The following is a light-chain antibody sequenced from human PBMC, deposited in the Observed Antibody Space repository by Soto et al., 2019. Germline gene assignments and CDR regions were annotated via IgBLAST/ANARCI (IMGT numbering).Light chain of an antibody. CDR1: QSIGNY. J-gene: IGKJ4*01. CDR3: QQRRNWIT. V-gene: IGKV3-11*01. Sequence: EIVLTQSPATLSLSPGQRATLSCRASQSIGNYLAWHQQKPGQAPRLLMYGASTRATGIPARFSGSGFGTDFTLTIRSLEPEDFAVYHCQQRRNWITFGGGTKVEIK. CDR2: GAS.